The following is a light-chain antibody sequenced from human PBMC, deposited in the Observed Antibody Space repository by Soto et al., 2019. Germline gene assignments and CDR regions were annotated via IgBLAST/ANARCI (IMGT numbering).Light chain of an antibody. Sequence: EIVMTQSPATLSVSPGERATLSCRASQSVSSNLAWYQQKPGQAPRLLIFGASTRATGIPARFSGSGSGTEFTLTISSLQSEDFAVYFCRQYNTWPPITFGPGARLDIK. CDR3: RQYNTWPPIT. CDR2: GAS. J-gene: IGKJ5*01. CDR1: QSVSSN. V-gene: IGKV3-15*01.